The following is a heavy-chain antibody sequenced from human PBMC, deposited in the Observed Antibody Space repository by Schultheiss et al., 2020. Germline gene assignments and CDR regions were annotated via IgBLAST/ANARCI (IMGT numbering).Heavy chain of an antibody. V-gene: IGHV3-33*06. CDR1: GFTFSSYG. D-gene: IGHD2-8*02. CDR3: AKDFSTVDY. J-gene: IGHJ4*02. CDR2: IWYDGSNK. Sequence: GESLKISCAASGFTFSSYGMHWVRQAPGKGLEWVAVIWYDGSNKYYADSVKGRFTISRDNSKNTLYLQMNSLRAEDTAVYYCAKDFSTVDYWGQGTLVTVSS.